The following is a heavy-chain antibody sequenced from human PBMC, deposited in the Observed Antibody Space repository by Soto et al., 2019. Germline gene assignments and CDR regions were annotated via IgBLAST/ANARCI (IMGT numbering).Heavy chain of an antibody. CDR2: ISYDGNNK. J-gene: IGHJ6*02. V-gene: IGHV3-30*18. Sequence: PGGSLRLSCEASGFTFRNNGMHWVRQVPGKGLEWVAVISYDGNNKYYADSVKGRFTISRDNSKNTVYLQMNNLRAEDTAMYYCAKGGSGNYLTYYYYYGMDAWGQGTTVTVSS. CDR3: AKGGSGNYLTYYYYYGMDA. D-gene: IGHD3-22*01. CDR1: GFTFRNNG.